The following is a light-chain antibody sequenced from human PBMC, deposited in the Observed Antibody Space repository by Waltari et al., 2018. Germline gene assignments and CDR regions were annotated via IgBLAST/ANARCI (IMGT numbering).Light chain of an antibody. V-gene: IGLV1-44*01. J-gene: IGLJ3*02. CDR3: AAWDDSLDGPV. CDR2: TNN. Sequence: QSVLTQTPSVSATPGQRVTISCSGSSSNIGINIVNWYQQLPGTAPKLLIHTNNQRPSGVPDRFSGSKSGTSAALASSGRQSEDEAEYYCAAWDDSLDGPVFGGGTKLTVL. CDR1: SSNIGINI.